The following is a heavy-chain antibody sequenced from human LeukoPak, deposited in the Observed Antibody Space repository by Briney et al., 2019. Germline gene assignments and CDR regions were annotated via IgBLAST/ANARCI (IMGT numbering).Heavy chain of an antibody. CDR1: GYSISSGYY. V-gene: IGHV4-38-2*02. CDR3: AGGPRFLWIGER. J-gene: IGHJ4*02. Sequence: SETLSLTCTVSGYSISSGYYWGWIRQPPGKGLEWIGSIYHSGTTYYNSSFKSRVTISVDTSKNQFSLKLSSVTAADTAVYYRAGGPRFLWIGERWGQGTQVTVSS. CDR2: IYHSGTT. D-gene: IGHD3-10*01.